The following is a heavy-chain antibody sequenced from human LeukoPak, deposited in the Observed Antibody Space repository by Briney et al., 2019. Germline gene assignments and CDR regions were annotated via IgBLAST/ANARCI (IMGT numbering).Heavy chain of an antibody. CDR3: ARDANTYYYEINGYTDAFDI. J-gene: IGHJ3*02. D-gene: IGHD3-22*01. CDR1: GYTFTSYG. V-gene: IGHV7-4-1*02. CDR2: ISTQTGNP. Sequence: ASVKVSCKASGYTFTSYGISWVRQAPGQGLQWMAWISTQTGNPTFAQGFTGRFVFSLDSSVSTAYLEISSLKAEDTAMYYCARDANTYYYEINGYTDAFDIWGQGTMVTVSS.